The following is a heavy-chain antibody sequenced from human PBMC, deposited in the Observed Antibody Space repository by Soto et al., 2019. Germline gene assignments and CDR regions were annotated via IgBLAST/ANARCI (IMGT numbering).Heavy chain of an antibody. J-gene: IGHJ4*02. CDR1: GFTFSIYA. D-gene: IGHD6-13*01. CDR2: ISGSGGST. CDR3: AKATRGGAATLIRDD. Sequence: EVQLLESGGGLVQPGGSLRLSCAAAGFTFSIYAMSWVRQAPGKGLEWVSAISGSGGSTYYADSVKGRFTISRDNSKNTLYLQMNSLRADDTAVYYCAKATRGGAATLIRDDWGKGTLVTVSS. V-gene: IGHV3-23*01.